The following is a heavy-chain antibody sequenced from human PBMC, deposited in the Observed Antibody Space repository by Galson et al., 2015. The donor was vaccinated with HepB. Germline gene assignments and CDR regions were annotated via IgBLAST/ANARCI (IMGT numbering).Heavy chain of an antibody. Sequence: SVKVSCKASGYTFTSYGISWVRQAPGQGLEWMGWISAYNGNTNYAQKLQGRVTMTTDTSTSTAYMELRSLRSDDTAVYYCARDIAAAGPLGYYYGMDVWGQGTTVTVSS. CDR3: ARDIAAAGPLGYYYGMDV. CDR1: GYTFTSYG. D-gene: IGHD6-13*01. V-gene: IGHV1-18*04. J-gene: IGHJ6*02. CDR2: ISAYNGNT.